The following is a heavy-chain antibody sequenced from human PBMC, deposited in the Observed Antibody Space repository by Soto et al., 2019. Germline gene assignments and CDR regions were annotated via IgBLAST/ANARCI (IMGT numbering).Heavy chain of an antibody. V-gene: IGHV1-69*13. D-gene: IGHD2-21*02. J-gene: IGHJ3*02. CDR1: GGTFSSYA. CDR2: IIPIFGTA. Sequence: GASVKVSCKASGGTFSSYAISWVRQAPGQGLEWMGGIIPIFGTANYAQKFQGRVTITADESTSTAYMELSSLRSEDTAVYYCAKELGAYCGGDCYSTRAFDIWGQGTMVTVS. CDR3: AKELGAYCGGDCYSTRAFDI.